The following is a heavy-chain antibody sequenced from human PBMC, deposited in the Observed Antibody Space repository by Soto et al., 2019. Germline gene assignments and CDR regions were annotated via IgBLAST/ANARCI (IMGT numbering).Heavy chain of an antibody. D-gene: IGHD2-2*01. J-gene: IGHJ5*02. Sequence: SETLSLTCSVSGGSISYNSYYWGWIRQPPGKGLEWVGGIFYTGTTYYSPSLKDRVTISVDTSKNSFPLNLTSVTAADTAVYFCARLVVVAPVANAWGQGTLVTVSS. CDR1: GGSISYNSYY. V-gene: IGHV4-39*02. CDR2: IFYTGTT. CDR3: ARLVVVAPVANA.